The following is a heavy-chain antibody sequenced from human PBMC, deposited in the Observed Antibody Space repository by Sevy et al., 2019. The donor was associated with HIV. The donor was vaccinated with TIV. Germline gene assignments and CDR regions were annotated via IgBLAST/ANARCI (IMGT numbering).Heavy chain of an antibody. V-gene: IGHV3-23*01. J-gene: IGHJ6*03. CDR3: AKGGGGHYDPDEIGYYFYYYNMDV. CDR2: ISGSGTRT. Sequence: GGCLRLSCAVSGFSFDSYGMTWVRQAPGKGLEWVSGISGSGTRTYYADSVKGRFSISRDNSKNRRYLQMNSLRSEDMAIYYGAKGGGGHYDPDEIGYYFYYYNMDVWGKGTTVTVSS. D-gene: IGHD3-22*01. CDR1: GFSFDSYG.